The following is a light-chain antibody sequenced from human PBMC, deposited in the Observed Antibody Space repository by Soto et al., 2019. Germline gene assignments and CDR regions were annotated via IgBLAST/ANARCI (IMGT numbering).Light chain of an antibody. J-gene: IGKJ1*01. V-gene: IGKV1-5*01. CDR3: QQYKSYWT. Sequence: DIQMTQSPSTLSASVGDRVTITCRASQSISSWLAWYQQKLGRAPRLLIYDASSLETGVPSRFSGSGSGTEFTLTINSLQPDDFATYYCQQYKSYWTFGQGTKV. CDR2: DAS. CDR1: QSISSW.